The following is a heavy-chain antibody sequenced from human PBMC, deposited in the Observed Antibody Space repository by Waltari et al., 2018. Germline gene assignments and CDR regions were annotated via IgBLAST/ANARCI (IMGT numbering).Heavy chain of an antibody. CDR3: ARDRGRGLYLDS. D-gene: IGHD2-15*01. CDR1: GDSMGSPYW. Sequence: QLQLQESGPGLVKPSGTLSPTCAVPGDSMGSPYWWSWVRQPPGKALEWMGQVHGSGKTNYNPSFASRVTISLDTYNKQFSLKVTSATAADTAVYYCARDRGRGLYLDSWGPGTLVTVSP. J-gene: IGHJ4*02. V-gene: IGHV4-4*02. CDR2: VHGSGKT.